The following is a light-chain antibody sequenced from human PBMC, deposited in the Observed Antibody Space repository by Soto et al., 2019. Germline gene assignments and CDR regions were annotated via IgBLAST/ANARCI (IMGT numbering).Light chain of an antibody. CDR2: DAS. CDR1: QTISTY. V-gene: IGKV3-11*01. Sequence: EIVLTQSPPTLSLSPGEIAALSCRVSQTISTYLAWYQQKNGQAPRLLIYDASTRATGIPARFSGSGYGTDFNLTISYLETEDFAVYYCLQRSDWPITFGQGTRLEIK. CDR3: LQRSDWPIT. J-gene: IGKJ5*01.